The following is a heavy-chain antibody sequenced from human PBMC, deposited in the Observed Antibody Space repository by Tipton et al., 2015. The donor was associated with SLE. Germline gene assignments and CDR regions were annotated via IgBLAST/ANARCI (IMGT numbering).Heavy chain of an antibody. CDR2: INHSGGT. V-gene: IGHV4-34*01. CDR1: GGSFSGYY. CDR3: ARGISSGWWNY. Sequence: KPSETLSLTCAVYGGSFSGYYWSWIRQPPGKGLEWIGEINHSGGTNYNPSLKSRVTISVDTSKNQFSLKLSSVTAADTAVYYCARGISSGWWNYWGQGNLVTVSS. D-gene: IGHD6-19*01. J-gene: IGHJ4*02.